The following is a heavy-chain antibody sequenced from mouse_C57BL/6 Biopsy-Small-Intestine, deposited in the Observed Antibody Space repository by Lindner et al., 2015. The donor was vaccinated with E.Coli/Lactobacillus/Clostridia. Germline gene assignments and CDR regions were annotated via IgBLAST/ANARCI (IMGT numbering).Heavy chain of an antibody. CDR2: IYPGDGDT. V-gene: IGHV1-80*01. J-gene: IGHJ2*01. CDR3: ARWGYYFDY. Sequence: VQLQESGAELVKPGASVKISCKASDYPFSTYWMHWVKQRPGKGLEWIGQIYPGDGDTNYSGKFKAKATLTADKSSSTAYMQLTSLTTEDSAIFYCARWGYYFDYWGQGTTLTVSS. CDR1: DYPFSTYW.